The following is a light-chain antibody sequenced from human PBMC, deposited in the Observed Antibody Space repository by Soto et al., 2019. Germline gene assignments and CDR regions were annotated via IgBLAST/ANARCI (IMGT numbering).Light chain of an antibody. CDR3: QHFGDSPVT. J-gene: IGKJ5*01. CDR1: QSVSSTY. CDR2: GAS. Sequence: EVVLTQSPGTLSLSPGERATLSCRASQSVSSTYLAWCQQKPGQAPRLLIYGASTRATGIPDRFNGTGSGTDFTLTISRLEPEDFAVYYCQHFGDSPVTFGQGTRLEI. V-gene: IGKV3-20*01.